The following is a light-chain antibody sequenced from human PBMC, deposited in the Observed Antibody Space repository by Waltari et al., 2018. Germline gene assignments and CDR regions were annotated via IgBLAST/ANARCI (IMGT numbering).Light chain of an antibody. J-gene: IGKJ2*01. V-gene: IGKV3-20*01. Sequence: VLTQYPGTLSLSPGESVSLSCRASQILNNKYLAWYQQKPGQAPGLLIHGASRRATGVPDRFSGSGSGTDFTLTISRLEVEDSAVYYCQHYGSSPYPFGRGTKLEI. CDR2: GAS. CDR3: QHYGSSPYP. CDR1: QILNNKY.